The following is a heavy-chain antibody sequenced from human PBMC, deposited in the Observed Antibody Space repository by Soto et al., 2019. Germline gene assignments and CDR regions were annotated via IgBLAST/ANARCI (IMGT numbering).Heavy chain of an antibody. CDR3: ASPPPYDSSGYYYVN. V-gene: IGHV5-51*01. Sequence: PGESLKISCKGSGYSFTSYWIGWVRQMPGKGPEWMGIIYPGDSDTRYSPSFQGQVTISADKSISTAYLQWSSLKASDTAMYYCASPPPYDSSGYYYVNWGQGTLVTVSS. D-gene: IGHD3-22*01. CDR2: IYPGDSDT. CDR1: GYSFTSYW. J-gene: IGHJ4*02.